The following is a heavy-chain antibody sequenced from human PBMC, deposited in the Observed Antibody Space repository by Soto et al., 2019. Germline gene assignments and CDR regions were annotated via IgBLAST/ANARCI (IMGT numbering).Heavy chain of an antibody. J-gene: IGHJ4*02. CDR1: GFSLTSHA. V-gene: IGHV3-23*01. CDR3: AIDTPRHDFSRGYSDS. CDR2: ISRSGDST. Sequence: ESGGDLVQPGGSLRLSCEASGFSLTSHAMSWVRQAPGMGLAWVSAISRSGDSTYYGASVKGRFSVSRDNSKNSVYLQMKKLRGEDTAVYYCAIDTPRHDFSRGYSDSRGQGTLVAVSS. D-gene: IGHD3-3*01.